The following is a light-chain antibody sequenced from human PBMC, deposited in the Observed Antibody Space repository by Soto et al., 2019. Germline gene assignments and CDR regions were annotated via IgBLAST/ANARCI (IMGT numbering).Light chain of an antibody. V-gene: IGKV1-5*01. CDR1: QSVSNW. CDR2: DAS. CDR3: QQYNTYSA. Sequence: IKMEQSLSTLSGYIGDRVTITCRASQSVSNWLAWYQQKRGKAPELLIYDASSLKSGVPSRFSGSGSGTEFTLTISSLQPDDFATYYCQQYNTYSAFGQGTKVDIK. J-gene: IGKJ1*01.